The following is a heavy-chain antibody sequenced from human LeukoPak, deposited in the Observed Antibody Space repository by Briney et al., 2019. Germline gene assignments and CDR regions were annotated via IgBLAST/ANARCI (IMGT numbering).Heavy chain of an antibody. J-gene: IGHJ4*02. CDR2: INPSGGST. D-gene: IGHD6-6*01. CDR1: GYTFTSYY. Sequence: GASVKVSCKASGYTFTSYYMHWVRQAPGQGLEWMGIINPSGGSTSYAQKLQGRVTMTTDTSTSTAYMELRSLRSDDTVVYYCARDRSSTSDYWGQGTLVTVSS. V-gene: IGHV1-46*01. CDR3: ARDRSSTSDY.